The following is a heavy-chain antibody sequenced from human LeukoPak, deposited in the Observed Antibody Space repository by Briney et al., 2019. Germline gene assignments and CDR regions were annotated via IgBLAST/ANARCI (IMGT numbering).Heavy chain of an antibody. J-gene: IGHJ4*02. V-gene: IGHV3-23*01. CDR2: ISGSGGST. CDR1: GFTFSSYA. Sequence: GGSLRLSCAASGFTFSSYAMSWVRQAPGKGLEWVSAISGSGGSTYYADSVKGRFTISRDNSKNTPYLQMNSLRAEDTAVYYCAKGRYCSSTGCHYFFDNWGQGTLVTVSS. CDR3: AKGRYCSSTGCHYFFDN. D-gene: IGHD2-2*01.